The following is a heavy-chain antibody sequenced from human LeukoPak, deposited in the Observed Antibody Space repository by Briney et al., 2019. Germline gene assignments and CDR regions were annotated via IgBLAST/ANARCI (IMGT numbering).Heavy chain of an antibody. CDR1: GLNFSNYG. CDR3: AREYMDV. CDR2: ITSDGST. V-gene: IGHV3-23*01. J-gene: IGHJ6*03. Sequence: GGSLRLSCEASGLNFSNYGMSWVSQAPGKGLEWVSGITSDGSTYYADSVKGRFTISRDNSKNTLYLQMNSLRAEDRALYYCAREYMDVWGKGTMVTISS.